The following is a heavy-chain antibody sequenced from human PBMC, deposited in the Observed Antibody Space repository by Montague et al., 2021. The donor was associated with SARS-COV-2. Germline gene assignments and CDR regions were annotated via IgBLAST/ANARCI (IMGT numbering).Heavy chain of an antibody. CDR1: GFSLSTSGMC. Sequence: VKPTQTLTLTCTFSGFSLSTSGMCVSWIRQPPGKAPEWLALIDWDDDKYYSTSLKTRLTISKDTSKNQVVLTMTNMDPVDTATYYCARTYYDILPNLYYFDYWGQGTLVTVSS. CDR3: ARTYYDILPNLYYFDY. J-gene: IGHJ4*02. V-gene: IGHV2-70*01. D-gene: IGHD3-9*01. CDR2: IDWDDDK.